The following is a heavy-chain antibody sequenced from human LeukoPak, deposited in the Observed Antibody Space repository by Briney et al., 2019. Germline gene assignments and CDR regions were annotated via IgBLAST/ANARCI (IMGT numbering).Heavy chain of an antibody. Sequence: EASVKVSCKASGYTFTSYGISWVRQAPGQGLEWMGWISAYNGNTNYAQKLQGRVTMTTDTSTSTAYMELRSLRSDDTAVYYCARQGYGGHSRGAADYWGQGTLVTVSS. CDR1: GYTFTSYG. CDR3: ARQGYGGHSRGAADY. D-gene: IGHD4-23*01. CDR2: ISAYNGNT. J-gene: IGHJ4*02. V-gene: IGHV1-18*01.